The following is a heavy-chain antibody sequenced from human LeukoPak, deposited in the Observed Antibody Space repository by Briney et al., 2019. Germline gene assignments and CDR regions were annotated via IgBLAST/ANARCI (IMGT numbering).Heavy chain of an antibody. D-gene: IGHD3-22*01. CDR2: ITGSGGDT. Sequence: PGGSLRLSCAASGFTFSSYAMNWARQAPGKGLEWVSTITGSGGDTYYADSVKGRFTISRDNSKNTLYLQMNSLRAEDTAIYHCAKDPYVGGGYHFDSWGQGSLVTVSS. CDR3: AKDPYVGGGYHFDS. CDR1: GFTFSSYA. J-gene: IGHJ4*02. V-gene: IGHV3-23*01.